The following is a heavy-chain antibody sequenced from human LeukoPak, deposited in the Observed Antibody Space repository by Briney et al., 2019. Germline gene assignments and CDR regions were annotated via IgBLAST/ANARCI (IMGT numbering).Heavy chain of an antibody. CDR2: ISAYNGNT. CDR3: ARMAWFGELLLFDY. Sequence: GASVKVSCKAPGYTFTSYGISWVRQAPGQGLEWMGWISAYNGNTNYAQKLQGRVTMTTDTSTSTAYMELRSLRSDDTAVYYCARMAWFGELLLFDYWGQGTLVTVSS. D-gene: IGHD3-10*01. CDR1: GYTFTSYG. J-gene: IGHJ4*02. V-gene: IGHV1-18*01.